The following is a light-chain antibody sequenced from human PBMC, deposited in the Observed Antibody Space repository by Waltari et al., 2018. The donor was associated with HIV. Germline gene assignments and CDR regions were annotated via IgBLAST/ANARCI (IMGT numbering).Light chain of an antibody. J-gene: IGKJ2*01. CDR2: QVS. CDR3: MQGTHWPYT. CDR1: QSLVYSDGNTY. V-gene: IGKV2-30*01. Sequence: DVVMTQSPLSPPVTLGQPASISCRSSQSLVYSDGNTYLNWFHQRPGQSPRRLIYQVSNRDSGVPDRFSGSRSGTDFTLKISRVEAEDVGLYYCMQGTHWPYTFGQGTKLEIK.